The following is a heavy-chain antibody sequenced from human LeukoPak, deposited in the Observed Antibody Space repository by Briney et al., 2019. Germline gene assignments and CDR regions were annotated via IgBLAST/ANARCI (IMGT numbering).Heavy chain of an antibody. V-gene: IGHV4-34*01. D-gene: IGHD2-2*01. J-gene: IGHJ5*02. CDR3: ARGLQYQTYNWSDP. CDR2: INHSGST. CDR1: GGSFSGYY. Sequence: SETLSLTCAVYGGSFSGYYWSWIRQPPGKGLEWIGEINHSGSTNYNPSLKSRVTISVDTSKNQFSLKLSSVTAADTAVYYCARGLQYQTYNWSDPWGQETLVTVSS.